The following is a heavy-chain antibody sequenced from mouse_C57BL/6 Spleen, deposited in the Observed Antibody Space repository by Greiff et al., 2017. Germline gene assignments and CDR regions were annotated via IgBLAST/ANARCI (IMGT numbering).Heavy chain of an antibody. J-gene: IGHJ3*01. CDR2: ISYSGST. D-gene: IGHD1-1*01. CDR3: ARGLNYYGSSWGFAY. CDR1: GYSITSGYD. Sequence: VQLKESGPGMVKPSQSLSLTCTVTGYSITSGYDWHWIRHFPGNKLEWMGYISYSGSTNYNPSLKSRISITHDTSKNHFFLKLNSVTTEDTATYYCARGLNYYGSSWGFAYWGQGTLVTVSA. V-gene: IGHV3-1*01.